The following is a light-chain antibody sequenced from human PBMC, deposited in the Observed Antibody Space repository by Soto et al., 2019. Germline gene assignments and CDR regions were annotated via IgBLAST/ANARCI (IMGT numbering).Light chain of an antibody. Sequence: QSALTQPPSASGSPEQSVTISCTGTSSDVGGYNYVSWYQQHPGKAPKVMIYEVSKRPSGVPDRFSGSKSGNTASLTVSGLQAEDEADYYCSSYAGSNLVFGGGTKLTVL. CDR3: SSYAGSNLV. V-gene: IGLV2-8*01. J-gene: IGLJ2*01. CDR1: SSDVGGYNY. CDR2: EVS.